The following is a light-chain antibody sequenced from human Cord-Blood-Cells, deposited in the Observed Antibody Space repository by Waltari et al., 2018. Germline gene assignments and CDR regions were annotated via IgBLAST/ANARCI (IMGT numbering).Light chain of an antibody. CDR1: SSNIGSNT. Sequence: QSVLTQPPSAYGTPGQRVTISCSGSSSNIGSNTVTWYQQLPGTAPKLLIYSNNQRPSGVPDRFSGSKSGTSASLAISGLQSEDEADYYCAAWDDSLNGLVFGGGTKLTVL. V-gene: IGLV1-44*01. J-gene: IGLJ2*01. CDR3: AAWDDSLNGLV. CDR2: SNN.